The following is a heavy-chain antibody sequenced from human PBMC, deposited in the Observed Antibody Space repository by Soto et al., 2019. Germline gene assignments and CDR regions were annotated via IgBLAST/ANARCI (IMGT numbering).Heavy chain of an antibody. V-gene: IGHV4-34*01. CDR3: ARGRGIVKYYYYYGMDV. D-gene: IGHD2-15*01. CDR1: GGSFSGYY. Sequence: SETLSLTCAVYGGSFSGYYWSWIRQPPGKGLEWIGEINHSGSTNYNPSLKSRVTISVDTSKNQFSLKLSSVTAADTAVYYCARGRGIVKYYYYYGMDVWGQGTTVTVSS. CDR2: INHSGST. J-gene: IGHJ6*02.